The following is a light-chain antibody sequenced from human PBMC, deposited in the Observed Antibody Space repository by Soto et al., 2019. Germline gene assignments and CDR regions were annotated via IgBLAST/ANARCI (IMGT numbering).Light chain of an antibody. Sequence: QSALTQPPSVSGAPGQRVTISCTGTSSNIGAGYAVHWYQQLPGTAPKLLIYNNGNRPSGVPDRISASNSGTSASLAITGLQAEDEAHYYCQSYDDGLSGSVFGGGTKVTVL. CDR1: SSNIGAGYA. CDR3: QSYDDGLSGSV. CDR2: NNG. J-gene: IGLJ2*01. V-gene: IGLV1-40*01.